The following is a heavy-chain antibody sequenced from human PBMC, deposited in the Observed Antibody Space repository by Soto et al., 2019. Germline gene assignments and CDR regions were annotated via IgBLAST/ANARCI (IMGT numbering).Heavy chain of an antibody. Sequence: QLQLQESGPGLVKPSETLSLTCSVSGGSISSRTFWWAWIRQPPGKGLEWIGDMYYSGSSYSSPSLKSRVTLSVNTSKNQLSLKLNSVTAADTAVYYCARHPRDDYNYGGSGIFDYWGQGTLVTVSS. J-gene: IGHJ4*02. CDR3: ARHPRDDYNYGGSGIFDY. CDR1: GGSISSRTFW. V-gene: IGHV4-39*01. D-gene: IGHD4-4*01. CDR2: MYYSGSS.